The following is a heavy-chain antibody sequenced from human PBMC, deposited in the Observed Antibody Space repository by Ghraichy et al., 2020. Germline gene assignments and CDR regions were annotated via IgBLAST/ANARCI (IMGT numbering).Heavy chain of an antibody. V-gene: IGHV1-69*04. CDR1: GGTFSSYA. D-gene: IGHD6-13*01. CDR3: ARDGSIAAAAQDY. CDR2: IIPILGIA. J-gene: IGHJ4*02. Sequence: SVKVSCKASGGTFSSYAISWVRQAPGQGLEWMGRIIPILGIANYAQKFQGRVTITADKSTSTAYMELSSLRSEDTAVYYCARDGSIAAAAQDYWGQGTLVTVSS.